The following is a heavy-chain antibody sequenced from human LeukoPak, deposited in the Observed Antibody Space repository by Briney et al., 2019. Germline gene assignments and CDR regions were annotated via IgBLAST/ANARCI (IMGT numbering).Heavy chain of an antibody. CDR1: GGSISSYY. CDR2: IYTSGST. CDR3: ARHYGSSSLFDY. Sequence: SETLSLTCTVSGGSISSYYWSWIRQPPGKGLEWIGYIYTSGSTNYNPSLKSRVTISVDTSKNQLSLKLSSVTAADTAVYYCARHYGSSSLFDYWGQGTLVTVSS. V-gene: IGHV4-4*09. J-gene: IGHJ4*02. D-gene: IGHD6-6*01.